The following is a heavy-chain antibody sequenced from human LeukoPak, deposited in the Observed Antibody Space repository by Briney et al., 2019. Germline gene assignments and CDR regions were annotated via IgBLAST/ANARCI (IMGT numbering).Heavy chain of an antibody. D-gene: IGHD3-10*01. V-gene: IGHV3-74*01. CDR1: GLTFSDYW. Sequence: GGSLRLSCAVSGLTFSDYWMHWVRQAPGKGLVWVSRISNDGTSTSYADSVKGRFTISRDNAKNTLYLQMNSLRGEDTAVYYCARDRVVTIYYYYMDVWGKGTTVTVSS. CDR3: ARDRVVTIYYYYMDV. CDR2: ISNDGTST. J-gene: IGHJ6*03.